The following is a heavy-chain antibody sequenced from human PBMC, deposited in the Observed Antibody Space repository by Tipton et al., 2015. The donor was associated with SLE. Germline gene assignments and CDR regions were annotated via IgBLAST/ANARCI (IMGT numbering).Heavy chain of an antibody. CDR2: VSYSGSS. Sequence: TLSLTCTVSGGSISTYYWSWLRQTPGKGLEWIGYVSYSGSSKYNPSLKSRVTISLDTSKNQFSLNLSSVTAADTAVYYCARDGKWQAPYDAFDVWGQGTVVAVSS. J-gene: IGHJ3*01. D-gene: IGHD5-12*01. CDR1: GGSISTYY. CDR3: ARDGKWQAPYDAFDV. V-gene: IGHV4-59*01.